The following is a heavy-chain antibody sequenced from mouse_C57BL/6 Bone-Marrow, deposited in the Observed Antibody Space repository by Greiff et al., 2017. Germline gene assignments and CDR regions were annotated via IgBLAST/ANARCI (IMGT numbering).Heavy chain of an antibody. CDR3: AGGLAWFAY. V-gene: IGHV1-69*01. Sequence: QVQLQQPGAELVMPGASVKLSCKASGYTFTGYWMHWVKQRPGQGLEWIGEIDPSDSYTNYNQKFKGKSTLTVDKSSSTAYMQLSSLTSEDSAVYYCAGGLAWFAYWGQGTLVTVSA. CDR2: IDPSDSYT. J-gene: IGHJ3*01. D-gene: IGHD3-1*01. CDR1: GYTFTGYW.